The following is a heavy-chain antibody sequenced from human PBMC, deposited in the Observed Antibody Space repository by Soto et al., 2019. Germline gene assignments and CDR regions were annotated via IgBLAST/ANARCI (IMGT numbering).Heavy chain of an antibody. D-gene: IGHD2-15*01. CDR1: GYTFTSYY. J-gene: IGHJ6*02. Sequence: AASVEVSCKASGYTFTSYYIHWVRQAPGQRLEWMGIINPSGGSTSYAQKFQGRVTMTRDTSTSTVYMELSSLRSEDTAVYYCAREVVVVAAAPYYYGMDVWGQGTTVTVSS. CDR2: INPSGGST. V-gene: IGHV1-46*01. CDR3: AREVVVVAAAPYYYGMDV.